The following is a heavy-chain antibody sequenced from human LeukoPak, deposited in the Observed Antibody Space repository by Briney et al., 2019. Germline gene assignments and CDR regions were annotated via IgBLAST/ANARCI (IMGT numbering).Heavy chain of an antibody. CDR1: GGSISSSSYY. CDR2: IYHSGST. V-gene: IGHV4-39*01. CDR3: ARLTEWQTDY. D-gene: IGHD3-3*01. J-gene: IGHJ4*02. Sequence: SETLSLTCTVSGGSISSSSYYWGWIRQPPGKGLEWIGSIYHSGSTYYNPSLKSRVTISVDTSKNQFSLKLSSVTAADTAVYYCARLTEWQTDYWGQGTLVTVSS.